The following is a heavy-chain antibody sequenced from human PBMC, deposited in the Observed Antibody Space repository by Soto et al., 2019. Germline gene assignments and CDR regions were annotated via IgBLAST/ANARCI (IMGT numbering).Heavy chain of an antibody. CDR1: RYTFTSYG. J-gene: IGHJ3*02. CDR3: ASFTIVGVITNPGTAFDI. CDR2: ISSYNGNT. D-gene: IGHD3-3*01. V-gene: IGHV1-18*01. Sequence: ASVKETSKACRYTFTSYGMSWLRQSPGKELEWMGWISSYNGNTNYAQKLQGRVTMTTDTSTSTAYMELRSLRSDDTAVYYCASFTIVGVITNPGTAFDIWGKGTMVPVSS.